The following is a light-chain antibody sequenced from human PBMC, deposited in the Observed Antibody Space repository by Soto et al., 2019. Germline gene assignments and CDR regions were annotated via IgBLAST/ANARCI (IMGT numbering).Light chain of an antibody. CDR3: QQYRT. Sequence: DIQLTQSPSTLSASVGDKVTITCRTSQSVTTWLAWYQQKPGKAPALLIYDASSLESGVPSRFSASGSGTEFTLTISSLQPEDFATFYCQQYRTFGPGTKVEIK. CDR2: DAS. V-gene: IGKV1-5*01. J-gene: IGKJ1*01. CDR1: QSVTTW.